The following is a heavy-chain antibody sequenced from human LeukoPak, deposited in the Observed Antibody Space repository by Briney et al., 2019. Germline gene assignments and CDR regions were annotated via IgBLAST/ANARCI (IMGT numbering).Heavy chain of an antibody. Sequence: ASVKVSCKASGYTFTGYYIHWVRQAPGQGLEWMGWINLNSGGTNYAQKFQDRVTMTRDTSITTAYMELSRLRSDDTAVYYCARALVRIVGATTPVAFDIWGQGTMVTVSS. CDR2: INLNSGGT. V-gene: IGHV1-2*02. J-gene: IGHJ3*02. CDR3: ARALVRIVGATTPVAFDI. D-gene: IGHD1-26*01. CDR1: GYTFTGYY.